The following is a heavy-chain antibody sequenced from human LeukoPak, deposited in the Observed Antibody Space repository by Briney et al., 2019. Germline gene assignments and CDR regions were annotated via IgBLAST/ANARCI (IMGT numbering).Heavy chain of an antibody. Sequence: ASVKVSCKASGYTFTGYYMHWVRQAPGQGLEWMGIINPSGGSTSYAQKFQGRVTMTRDTSTSTVYMELSSLRSEDTAVYYCARGKGWNDFRGHNWFDPWGQGTLVTVSS. CDR3: ARGKGWNDFRGHNWFDP. D-gene: IGHD1-1*01. CDR1: GYTFTGYY. CDR2: INPSGGST. J-gene: IGHJ5*02. V-gene: IGHV1-46*01.